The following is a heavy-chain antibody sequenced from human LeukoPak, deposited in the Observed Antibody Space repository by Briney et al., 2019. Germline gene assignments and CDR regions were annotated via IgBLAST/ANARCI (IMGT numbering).Heavy chain of an antibody. CDR1: GGSFSGYY. CDR2: INHSGST. J-gene: IGHJ4*02. CDR3: ARGGLIAAAGKGGDFDY. D-gene: IGHD6-13*01. Sequence: SETLSLTYAVYGGSFSGYYWSWIRQPPGKGLEWIGEINHSGSTNYNPSLKSRVTISVDTSKNQFSLKLSSVTAADTAVYYCARGGLIAAAGKGGDFDYWGQGTLVTVSS. V-gene: IGHV4-34*01.